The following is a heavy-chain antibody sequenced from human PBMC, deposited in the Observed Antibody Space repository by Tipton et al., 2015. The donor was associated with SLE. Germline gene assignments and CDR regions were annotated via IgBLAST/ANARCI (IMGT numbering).Heavy chain of an antibody. D-gene: IGHD6-13*01. V-gene: IGHV3-66*01. J-gene: IGHJ4*02. Sequence: QLVQSGGGLVQPGGSLRLSCAASGFTVSINYMSWVRQAPGKGLEWVSVIYSGGDTYYADSVKGRFTISRDNSKNTLYLQMNSLRADDTAVYYCARESYSSSWYGCFDYWGQRTLVTVSS. CDR1: GFTVSINY. CDR2: IYSGGDT. CDR3: ARESYSSSWYGCFDY.